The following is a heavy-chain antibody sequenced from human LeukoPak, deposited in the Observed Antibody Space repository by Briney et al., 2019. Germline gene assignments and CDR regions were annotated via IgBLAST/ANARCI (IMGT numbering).Heavy chain of an antibody. D-gene: IGHD2-15*01. J-gene: IGHJ4*02. CDR1: GGTFSSYA. CDR3: ASGAILGYCSGGSCYSTDY. Sequence: ASVKVSCKASGGTFSSYAISWVRQAPGQGLEWMGGFILIFGTANYAQKFQGRVTITADESTSTAYMELSSLRSEDTAVYYCASGAILGYCSGGSCYSTDYWGQGTLVTVSS. CDR2: FILIFGTA. V-gene: IGHV1-69*13.